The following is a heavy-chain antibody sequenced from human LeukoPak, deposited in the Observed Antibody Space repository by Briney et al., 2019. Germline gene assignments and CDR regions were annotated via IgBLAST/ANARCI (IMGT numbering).Heavy chain of an antibody. V-gene: IGHV4-34*01. CDR3: ARHNNGRNYYYMDV. CDR1: GGSFSYYY. J-gene: IGHJ6*03. Sequence: SETLSLTCAVSGGSFSYYYWSWIRQPPGKGLELIGQINHRGSTVYNPSLKSRVTISVDTSKNQFSLKLSSVTAADTAVYYCARHNNGRNYYYMDVWGKGTTVTVSS. CDR2: INHRGST. D-gene: IGHD1-14*01.